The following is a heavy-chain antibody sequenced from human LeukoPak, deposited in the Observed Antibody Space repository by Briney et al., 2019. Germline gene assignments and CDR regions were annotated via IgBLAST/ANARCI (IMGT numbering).Heavy chain of an antibody. CDR1: GGSISSGSYY. J-gene: IGHJ3*02. D-gene: IGHD6-13*01. Sequence: SETLSLTCTVSGGSISSGSYYWSWIRQPSGKGLEWIGYIYYSGSTNYNPSLKSRVTISVDTSKNQFSLKLSSVTAADTAVYYCAREMTIAAAGTFHDAFDIWGQGTMVTVSS. CDR2: IYYSGST. CDR3: AREMTIAAAGTFHDAFDI. V-gene: IGHV4-61*01.